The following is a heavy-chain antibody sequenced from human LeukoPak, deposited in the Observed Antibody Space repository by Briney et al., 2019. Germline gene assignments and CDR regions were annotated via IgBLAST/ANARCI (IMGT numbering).Heavy chain of an antibody. D-gene: IGHD2-21*02. J-gene: IGHJ4*02. CDR2: ISGGGDIT. CDR1: GFNFANHA. CDR3: VREDTPATANY. Sequence: GGPLRLSCAASGFNFANHAMSWVRQTPGKGLEWVSAISGGGDITYYADSVTGRITISRDNSKDTLFLQMHSLRPGDTAVYYCVREDTPATANYWGQGTLVTISS. V-gene: IGHV3-23*01.